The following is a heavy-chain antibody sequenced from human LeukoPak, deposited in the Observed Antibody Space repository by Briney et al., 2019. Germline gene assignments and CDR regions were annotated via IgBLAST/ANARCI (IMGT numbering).Heavy chain of an antibody. D-gene: IGHD3-10*01. CDR3: AKDVGFGEFSQYDFDY. J-gene: IGHJ4*02. Sequence: PGRFLRLSCAASGFTFSSYGMHWVRQAPGKGLEWVAVISYDGSNKYYADSVKGRFTISRDNSKNTLYLQMNSLRAEDTAAYYCAKDVGFGEFSQYDFDYRGQGTLVTVSS. CDR2: ISYDGSNK. V-gene: IGHV3-30*18. CDR1: GFTFSSYG.